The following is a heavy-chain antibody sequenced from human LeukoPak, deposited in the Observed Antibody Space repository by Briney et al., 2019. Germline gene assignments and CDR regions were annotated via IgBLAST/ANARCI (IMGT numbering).Heavy chain of an antibody. J-gene: IGHJ4*02. V-gene: IGHV3-23*01. CDR1: GGSISSSYYY. CDR2: ISGSGGST. D-gene: IGHD2-15*01. Sequence: ETLSLTCTVSGGSISSSYYYWGWVRQAPGKGLEWVSTISGSGGSTYYADSVKGRFTISRDNSKNTLYLQMNSLRAEDTAVYYCARGGRGVPLDYWGQGTLVTVSS. CDR3: ARGGRGVPLDY.